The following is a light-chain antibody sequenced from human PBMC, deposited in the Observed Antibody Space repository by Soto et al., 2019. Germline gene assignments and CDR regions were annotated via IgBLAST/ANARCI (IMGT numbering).Light chain of an antibody. J-gene: IGLJ1*01. CDR1: RRDIGSYNY. V-gene: IGLV2-14*01. Sequence: QSVLTQPASVSGSPGHSITISCSGTRRDIGSYNYVAWYQQFPGKTPKILIYGVSNRPSGVSSRFSGSKSGNTASLTISGLQAEDEADYYCISYKGSRTSYVFGSGTKVTVL. CDR2: GVS. CDR3: ISYKGSRTSYV.